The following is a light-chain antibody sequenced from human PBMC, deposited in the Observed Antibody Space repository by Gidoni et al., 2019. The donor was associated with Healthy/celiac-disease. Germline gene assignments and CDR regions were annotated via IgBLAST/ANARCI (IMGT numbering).Light chain of an antibody. Sequence: IVMTQSPLPPPVTPGEPASISCRCSPSLLHTNGYNYLDWYLQKPRQSPELLIYLDSSRDSGVPVRLSGSGSGTDFALKISRGKAEDVGVYSCMRAQQTVFTSGPGTKVDIK. CDR2: LDS. V-gene: IGKV2-28*01. CDR3: MRAQQTVFT. J-gene: IGKJ3*01. CDR1: PSLLHTNGYNY.